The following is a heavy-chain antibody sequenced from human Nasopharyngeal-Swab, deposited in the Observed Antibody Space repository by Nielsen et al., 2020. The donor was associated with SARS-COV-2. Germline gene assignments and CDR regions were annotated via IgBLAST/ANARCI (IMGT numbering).Heavy chain of an antibody. CDR1: GFTFSSYS. CDR3: ARDSGWYNWYFDL. Sequence: GESLKISCAASGFTFSSYSMNWVRQAPGKGLEWVSYISSSSSTIYYADSVKGRFTISRDNAKNSLYLQMNSLRAEDTAVYYCARDSGWYNWYFDLWGRGTLVTVSS. V-gene: IGHV3-48*04. CDR2: ISSSSSTI. J-gene: IGHJ2*01. D-gene: IGHD6-19*01.